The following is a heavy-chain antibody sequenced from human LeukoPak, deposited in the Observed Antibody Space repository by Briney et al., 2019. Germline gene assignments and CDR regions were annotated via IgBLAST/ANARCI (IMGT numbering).Heavy chain of an antibody. CDR3: ARNGYGFAFDI. Sequence: GGSLRLSCAASGFTFSSYATHWVRQAPGKGLEWVSYISSSSSTIYYADSVKGRFTISRDNAKNSLYLQMNSLRAEDTAVYYCARNGYGFAFDIWGQGTMVTVSS. V-gene: IGHV3-48*01. D-gene: IGHD5-18*01. CDR2: ISSSSSTI. CDR1: GFTFSSYA. J-gene: IGHJ3*02.